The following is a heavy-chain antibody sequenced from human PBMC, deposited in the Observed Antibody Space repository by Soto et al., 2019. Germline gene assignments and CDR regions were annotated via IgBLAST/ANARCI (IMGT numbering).Heavy chain of an antibody. CDR1: GYTFTSYG. D-gene: IGHD3-9*01. V-gene: IGHV1-18*01. Sequence: GASVKVSCKASGYTFTSYGISWVRQAPGQGLEWMGWISAYNGNTNYAQKLQGRVTMTTDTSTSTAYMELRSLRSDDTAVYYCARDNIGDKYLLRYFDWSPGDYWGQGTLVTVSS. CDR3: ARDNIGDKYLLRYFDWSPGDY. CDR2: ISAYNGNT. J-gene: IGHJ4*02.